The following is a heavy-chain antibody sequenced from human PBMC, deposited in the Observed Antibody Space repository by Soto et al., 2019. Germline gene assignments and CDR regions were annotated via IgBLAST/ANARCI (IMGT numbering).Heavy chain of an antibody. CDR2: IHAGNGNT. D-gene: IGHD2-21*02. V-gene: IGHV1-3*01. CDR1: GFPFSSYS. J-gene: IGHJ4*02. CDR3: ARKYGDTSH. Sequence: QVQLVQSGAEVKKPGAAVNISCKTSGFPFSSYSLHWVRQAPGQSLEWLGWIHAGNGNTDYSEKFQGRVRITRDTSASAAYMELTSLTSEDTAIYYCARKYGDTSHWGQGTLVTVSS.